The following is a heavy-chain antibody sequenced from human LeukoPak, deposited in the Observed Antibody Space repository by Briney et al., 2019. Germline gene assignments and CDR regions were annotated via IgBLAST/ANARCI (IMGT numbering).Heavy chain of an antibody. J-gene: IGHJ4*02. CDR2: IYPLDSDT. CDR3: ARLVSGSYSPFDY. CDR1: GYSFTNYW. Sequence: GESLKISCKGSGYSFTNYWIGWVRQMPGKGLEWMGIIYPLDSDTRYSPSFQGQVTISADKSISTAFLQWNSLKASDTAMYYCARLVSGSYSPFDYWGQGTPVTVSS. V-gene: IGHV5-51*01. D-gene: IGHD1-26*01.